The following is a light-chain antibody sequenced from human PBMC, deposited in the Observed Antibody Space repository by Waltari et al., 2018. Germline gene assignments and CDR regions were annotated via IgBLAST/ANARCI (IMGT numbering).Light chain of an antibody. CDR2: DVS. CDR1: SSDVGGYNY. J-gene: IGLJ3*02. CDR3: CSFTSRSTWV. Sequence: QSALTQPASVSGSPGQSITISCTGTSSDVGGYNYVSWYQQHPGKVPKLLIFDVSNRPSVVSNRFSGSKSGNTASLTISGLQAEDDSDYYCCSFTSRSTWVFGGGTKLTVL. V-gene: IGLV2-14*01.